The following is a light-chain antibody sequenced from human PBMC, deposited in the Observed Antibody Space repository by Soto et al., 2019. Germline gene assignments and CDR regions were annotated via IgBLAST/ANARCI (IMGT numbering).Light chain of an antibody. V-gene: IGKV3-20*01. CDR3: QQYGSSPPVT. Sequence: DIVLTQSPGTLSLSPGERATLSCRASQSVSSSYLAWYQQKPGQAPRLLIYGTAGRATGIPDRFSGSGSGTDFTLTISRLEPEDFAVYYCQQYGSSPPVTFRQGTRLEIK. CDR1: QSVSSSY. J-gene: IGKJ5*01. CDR2: GTA.